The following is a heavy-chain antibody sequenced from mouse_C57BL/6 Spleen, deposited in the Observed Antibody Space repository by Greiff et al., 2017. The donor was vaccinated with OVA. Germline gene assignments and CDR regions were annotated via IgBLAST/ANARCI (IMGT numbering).Heavy chain of an antibody. V-gene: IGHV1-82*01. Sequence: VQRVESGPELVKPGASVKISCKASGYAFSSSWMTWVKQRPGKGLEWIGRIYPGDGDTNYNGKFKGKATLTADKSSSTAYTQLSSLTSEDSAVYFCARNNYGSSHWYFDVWGTGTTVTVSS. CDR3: ARNNYGSSHWYFDV. J-gene: IGHJ1*03. D-gene: IGHD1-1*01. CDR1: GYAFSSSW. CDR2: IYPGDGDT.